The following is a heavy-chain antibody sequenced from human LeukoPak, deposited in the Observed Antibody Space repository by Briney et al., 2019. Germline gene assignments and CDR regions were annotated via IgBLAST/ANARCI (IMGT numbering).Heavy chain of an antibody. CDR2: INHSGST. V-gene: IGHV4-34*01. Sequence: SETLSLTCAVYGGSFSGYYWSWIRQPPGKGLEWIGEINHSGSTNYNPSLKSRVTISLDTANNQFSLKLGAVTPAAKAVYYCARGTQSQLWFRSGYFDYWGQGTLVTVSS. CDR1: GGSFSGYY. D-gene: IGHD5-18*01. CDR3: ARGTQSQLWFRSGYFDY. J-gene: IGHJ4*02.